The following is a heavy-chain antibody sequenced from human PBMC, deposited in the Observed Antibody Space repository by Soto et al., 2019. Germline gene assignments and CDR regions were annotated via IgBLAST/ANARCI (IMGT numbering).Heavy chain of an antibody. CDR3: ANNGYYDSSGYPDF. Sequence: GGSLRLSCAASGFTFSSYGMHWVRQAPGKGLEWVAVISYDGSNKYYADSVKGRFTISRDNSKNTLYLQMNSLRAEDTAVYYCANNGYYDSSGYPDFWGQGTLVTVSS. CDR1: GFTFSSYG. CDR2: ISYDGSNK. V-gene: IGHV3-30*18. D-gene: IGHD3-22*01. J-gene: IGHJ4*02.